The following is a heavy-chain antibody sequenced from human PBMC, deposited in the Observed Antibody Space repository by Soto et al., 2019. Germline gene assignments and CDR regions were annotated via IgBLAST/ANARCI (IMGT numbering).Heavy chain of an antibody. CDR1: GGSISGSNW. D-gene: IGHD1-7*01. CDR3: ARFGDWIYVDYYYGMDV. J-gene: IGHJ6*02. V-gene: IGHV4-4*02. CDR2: IYHSGST. Sequence: SETLSLTCAVSGGSISGSNWWSWVRQPPGKGLEWIGEIYHSGSTNYNPSLKSRVTISVDKSKNQFSLKLSSVTAADTAVEYCARFGDWIYVDYYYGMDVWGQGTTVT.